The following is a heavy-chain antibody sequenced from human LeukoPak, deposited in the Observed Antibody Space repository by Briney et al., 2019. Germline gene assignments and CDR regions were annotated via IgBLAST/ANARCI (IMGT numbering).Heavy chain of an antibody. Sequence: GGSLRLSCAASGFTVSSNYMSWVRQAPGKGLEWVSVIYSGGSTFYADSVKGRFTISRDNSKNTLYLQMNSLRAEDTAVYYCARTAAGTFFDYWGQGTLVTVSS. V-gene: IGHV3-53*01. CDR3: ARTAAGTFFDY. J-gene: IGHJ4*02. CDR1: GFTVSSNY. D-gene: IGHD6-13*01. CDR2: IYSGGST.